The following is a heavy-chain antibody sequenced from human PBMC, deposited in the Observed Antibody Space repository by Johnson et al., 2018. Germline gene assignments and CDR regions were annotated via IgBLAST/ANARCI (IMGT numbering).Heavy chain of an antibody. CDR2: ISYDGSNK. V-gene: IGHV3-30-3*01. D-gene: IGHD3-9*01. CDR1: RFTFSSYA. CDR3: ARDPYFDTGYYYYYMDV. J-gene: IGHJ6*03. Sequence: QVQLVESGGGVVKPGRSLRLSCAASRFTFSSYAMHWVRQAPGKGLEWVAVISYDGSNKYYADSVKGRFTISRDNSKNTLYLQRNRLGAEDTAVYYCARDPYFDTGYYYYYMDVWGKGTTVTVSS.